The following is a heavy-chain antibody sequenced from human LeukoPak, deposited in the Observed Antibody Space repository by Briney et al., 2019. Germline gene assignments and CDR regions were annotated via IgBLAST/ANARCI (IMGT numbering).Heavy chain of an antibody. V-gene: IGHV3-9*01. Sequence: GGSLRLSCAASGFTFDDYAMHWVRQAPGKGLEWVSGISWNSGSIGYADSVKGRFTISRDNAKNSLYLQMNSLRAEDTALYYCAKDIRSYSGSWYGLDYWGQGTLVTVSS. CDR2: ISWNSGSI. D-gene: IGHD6-13*01. CDR3: AKDIRSYSGSWYGLDY. J-gene: IGHJ4*02. CDR1: GFTFDDYA.